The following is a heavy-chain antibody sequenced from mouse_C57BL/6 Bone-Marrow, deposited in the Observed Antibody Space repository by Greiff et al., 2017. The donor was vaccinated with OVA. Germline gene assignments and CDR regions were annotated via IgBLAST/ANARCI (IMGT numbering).Heavy chain of an antibody. D-gene: IGHD1-1*01. Sequence: EVQLQQSGPELVKPGASVKIPCKASGYTFTDYNMDWVKQSHGKSLEWIGDINPNNGGTIYNQKFKGKATLTVDKSSSTAYMELRSLTSEDTAVYYCARRIYYYGSSQPYYYAMDYWGQGTSVTVSS. CDR2: INPNNGGT. J-gene: IGHJ4*01. CDR1: GYTFTDYN. V-gene: IGHV1-18*01. CDR3: ARRIYYYGSSQPYYYAMDY.